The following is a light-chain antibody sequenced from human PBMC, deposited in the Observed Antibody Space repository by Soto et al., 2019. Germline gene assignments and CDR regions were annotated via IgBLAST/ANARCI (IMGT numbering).Light chain of an antibody. Sequence: QSVLTQPPSASGTPGQRVTISCSGCSSNIGGNPVNWYQQLPGTAPKLLIYNNNQRPSGVPDRFSGSKSGTSASLAISGLQSEDEADYYCAAWHDSLNGPVFGGGTKLTVL. J-gene: IGLJ3*02. CDR3: AAWHDSLNGPV. CDR2: NNN. CDR1: SSNIGGNP. V-gene: IGLV1-44*01.